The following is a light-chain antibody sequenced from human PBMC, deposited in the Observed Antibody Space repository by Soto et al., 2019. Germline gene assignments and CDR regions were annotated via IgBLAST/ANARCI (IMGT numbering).Light chain of an antibody. CDR3: QQRSNWPAVT. CDR1: QSVSSY. CDR2: DAS. J-gene: IGKJ3*01. V-gene: IGKV3-11*01. Sequence: EIVLTQSPATLSLSPGERATLSCRASQSVSSYLAWYQQKPGQAPRLLIYDASSRATGIPARFSGSGSGTDFTLTISSREPEDLAVYYCQQRSNWPAVTFGPGTKVEIK.